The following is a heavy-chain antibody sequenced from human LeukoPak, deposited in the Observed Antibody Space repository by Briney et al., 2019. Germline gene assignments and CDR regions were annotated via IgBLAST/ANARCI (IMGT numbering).Heavy chain of an antibody. V-gene: IGHV3-30*18. CDR2: ISYDGGNK. CDR3: AKDPGDEYYFDY. J-gene: IGHJ4*02. Sequence: GGSLRLSCAASGFTFSSYGMHWVRQAPGKGLEWVAVISYDGGNKYYADSVKGRFTISRDNSKSTLYLQMNSLRAEDTAVYYCAKDPGDEYYFDYWGQGTLVTVSS. D-gene: IGHD3-10*01. CDR1: GFTFSSYG.